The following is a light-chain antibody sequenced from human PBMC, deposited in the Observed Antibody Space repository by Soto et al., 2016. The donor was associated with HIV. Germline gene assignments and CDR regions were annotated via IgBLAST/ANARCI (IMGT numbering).Light chain of an antibody. CDR3: NSRDSSGNHYV. CDR1: SLRSYY. Sequence: SELTQDPAVSVALGQTVRITCQGDSLRSYYASWYQQRPGQAPILVIYGKNNRPSGIPDRFSGSNSGNTASLTITGAQAEDEADYYCNSRDSSGNHYVFGTGTQITVL. CDR2: GKN. J-gene: IGLJ1*01. V-gene: IGLV3-19*01.